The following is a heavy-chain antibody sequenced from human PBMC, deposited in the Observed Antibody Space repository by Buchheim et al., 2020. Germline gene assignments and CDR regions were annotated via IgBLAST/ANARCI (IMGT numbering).Heavy chain of an antibody. J-gene: IGHJ4*02. CDR1: GFSFGSFP. CDR3: AKVSYCAGGTCY. V-gene: IGHV3-23*01. D-gene: IGHD2-21*01. Sequence: EVQLLESGGGLVRPGGSLRLSCAASGFSFGSFPMSWVRQAPGKGLEWVSGISGSGDSTYYADSVKGRFTISRDNSKNTLYLQMNSLRAEDTAIYYCAKVSYCAGGTCYWGQGTL. CDR2: ISGSGDST.